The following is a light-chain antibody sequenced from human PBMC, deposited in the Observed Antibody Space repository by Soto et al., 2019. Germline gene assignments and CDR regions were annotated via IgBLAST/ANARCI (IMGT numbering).Light chain of an antibody. J-gene: IGKJ2*01. CDR3: QQYGSSPPYT. V-gene: IGKV3-20*01. CDR2: GAS. Sequence: EIVLTQSPGTLSLSPGERATLSCRASQSVSSSYLAWYQQKPGQAPRLLIYGASSRATGIPARFSGSGSGTDFTLTISRLETEDFEVYYWQQYGSSPPYTFVQGTKLEIQ. CDR1: QSVSSSY.